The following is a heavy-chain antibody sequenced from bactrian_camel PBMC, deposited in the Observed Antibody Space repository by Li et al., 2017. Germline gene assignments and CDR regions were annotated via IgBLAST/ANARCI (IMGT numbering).Heavy chain of an antibody. CDR1: GFTFSGYA. V-gene: IGHV3S31*01. CDR3: ARVVDDY. Sequence: VQLVESGGGLAQPGGSLRLSCVASGFTFSGYAMSWVRQAPGKALEWVSTINDGGDRTDYADSEKGRFIISRDNAKNTLYLQLNSLKTEDTGMYYCARVVDDYRGQGTQVTVS. D-gene: IGHD5*01. CDR2: INDGGDRT. J-gene: IGHJ4*01.